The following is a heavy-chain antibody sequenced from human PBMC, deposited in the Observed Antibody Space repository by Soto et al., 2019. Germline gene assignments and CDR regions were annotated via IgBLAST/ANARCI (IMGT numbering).Heavy chain of an antibody. V-gene: IGHV1-58*01. CDR1: GFTFTSSA. D-gene: IGHD3-22*01. J-gene: IGHJ3*02. CDR3: EKVIDRYYYDSSGRQTPGLAFDI. CDR2: IVVGSGNT. Sequence: SVKVSCKASGFTFTSSAVQWVRQALGQRLECIGWIVVGSGNTNYPQKFQERVTITRDMSTSTAYMELSSLRSEDTAVYYCEKVIDRYYYDSSGRQTPGLAFDIWVQGTMVTVSS.